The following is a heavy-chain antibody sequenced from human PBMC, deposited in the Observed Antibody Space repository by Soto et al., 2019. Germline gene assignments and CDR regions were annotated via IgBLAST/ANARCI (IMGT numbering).Heavy chain of an antibody. CDR3: ARGRYGDY. Sequence: QVHLVQSGAEVKKPGASVKVSCKGSGYGFTTYGITWVRQAPGQGLEWMAWISAHNGNTNYAQTLQGRVTVTRDTSTNTAYMELRSLRSDDTAVYYCARGRYGDYWGQGALVTVSS. CDR1: GYGFTTYG. D-gene: IGHD4-17*01. J-gene: IGHJ4*02. V-gene: IGHV1-18*01. CDR2: ISAHNGNT.